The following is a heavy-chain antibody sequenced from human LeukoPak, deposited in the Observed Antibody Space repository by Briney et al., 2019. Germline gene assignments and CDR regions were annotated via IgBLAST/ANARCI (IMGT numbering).Heavy chain of an antibody. CDR2: IYYSGST. J-gene: IGHJ5*02. Sequence: SETLSLTCTVSGGSISSYYWSWIRQPPGRGLEWIGYIYYSGSTNYNPSLKSRVTISVDTSKNQFSLKLSSVTAADTAVYYCAGSFYDFWSGLSSWFDPWGQGTLVTVSS. CDR1: GGSISSYY. D-gene: IGHD3-3*01. V-gene: IGHV4-59*08. CDR3: AGSFYDFWSGLSSWFDP.